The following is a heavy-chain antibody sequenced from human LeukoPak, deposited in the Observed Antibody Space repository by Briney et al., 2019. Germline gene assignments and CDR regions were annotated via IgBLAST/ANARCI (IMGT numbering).Heavy chain of an antibody. CDR1: GFTFSSYG. CDR3: AKDSMGAFDY. Sequence: GRSLRLSCAASGFTFSSYGMHWVRQAPGKGLEWVAVISYDGSNKYYADSVKGRFTISRDNSKNTLYLQMNSLRAEGTAVYYCAKDSMGAFDYWGQGTLVTVSS. V-gene: IGHV3-30*18. CDR2: ISYDGSNK. D-gene: IGHD1-26*01. J-gene: IGHJ4*02.